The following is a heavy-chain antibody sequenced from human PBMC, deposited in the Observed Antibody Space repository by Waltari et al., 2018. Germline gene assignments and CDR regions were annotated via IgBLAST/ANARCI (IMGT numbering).Heavy chain of an antibody. CDR1: GYSISSGYY. V-gene: IGHV4-38-2*02. Sequence: QVQLQESGPGLVKPSETLSLTCTVSGYSISSGYYWGWIRQPPGKGLEWIGSIYHSGSTYYTPSLKSRVTISVDTSKNQFSLKLSSVTAADTAVYYCARRSDIVVVPAAPFDYWGQGTLVTVSS. J-gene: IGHJ4*02. CDR3: ARRSDIVVVPAAPFDY. D-gene: IGHD2-2*01. CDR2: IYHSGST.